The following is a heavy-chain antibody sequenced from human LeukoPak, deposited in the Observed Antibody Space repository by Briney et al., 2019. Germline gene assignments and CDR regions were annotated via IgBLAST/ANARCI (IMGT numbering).Heavy chain of an antibody. CDR1: GYTFTSYD. V-gene: IGHV1-8*01. J-gene: IGHJ4*02. D-gene: IGHD5-24*01. CDR3: ARGCLATKFLGGY. Sequence: GASVKLSCKASGYTFTSYDINWVRQATGQGLEWMGWMNPNSGNTGYAQKFQGRVTMTRNTSISTAYMELSSLRSEDTAVYYCARGCLATKFLGGYWGQGTLVTVSS. CDR2: MNPNSGNT.